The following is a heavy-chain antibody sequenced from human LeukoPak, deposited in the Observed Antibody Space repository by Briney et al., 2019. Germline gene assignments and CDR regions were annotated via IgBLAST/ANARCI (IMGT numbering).Heavy chain of an antibody. D-gene: IGHD6-6*01. Sequence: GGSLRLSCAASGFTFSSYSMNWVRQAPGKGLEWVSYISSSSSTIYYADSVKGRFTISRDNAKNSLYLQMNSLRAEDTAVYYCARDRGIAARPYYYYMDVWGKGTTVTVSS. CDR2: ISSSSSTI. CDR1: GFTFSSYS. CDR3: ARDRGIAARPYYYYMDV. V-gene: IGHV3-48*01. J-gene: IGHJ6*03.